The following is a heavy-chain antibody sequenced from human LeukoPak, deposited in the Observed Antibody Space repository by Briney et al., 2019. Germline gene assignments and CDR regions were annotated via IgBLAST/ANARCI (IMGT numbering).Heavy chain of an antibody. V-gene: IGHV3-33*01. CDR2: ISYDGGNK. CDR1: GFTFTNYG. Sequence: PGRSLRLSCAASGFTFTNYGMHWVRQAPGKGLEWVAFISYDGGNKHYADSVKGRFTISRDNSKNTLYLQMNSLRAEDTAVYFCARLNQPYYGSGSFSPFDSWGQGTLVTVSS. J-gene: IGHJ4*02. CDR3: ARLNQPYYGSGSFSPFDS. D-gene: IGHD3-10*01.